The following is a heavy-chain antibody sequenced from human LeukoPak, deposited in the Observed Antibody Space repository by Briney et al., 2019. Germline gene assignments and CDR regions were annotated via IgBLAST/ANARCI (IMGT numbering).Heavy chain of an antibody. V-gene: IGHV4-59*12. CDR3: ARGYYGDYYLDY. CDR1: GGSISSYY. CDR2: IYYSGST. D-gene: IGHD4-17*01. Sequence: SETLSLTCTVSGGSISSYYWSWIRQPPGKGLEWIGYIYYSGSTNYNPSLKSRVTISVDTSKNQFSLKLSSVTAADTAVYYCARGYYGDYYLDYWGQGTLVTVSS. J-gene: IGHJ4*02.